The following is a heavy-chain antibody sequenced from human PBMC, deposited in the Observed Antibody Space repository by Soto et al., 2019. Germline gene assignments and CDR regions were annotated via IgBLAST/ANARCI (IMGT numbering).Heavy chain of an antibody. D-gene: IGHD6-13*01. CDR3: ARLLYSSSWYRMDV. V-gene: IGHV4-38-2*01. Sequence: SETLSLTCAVSGYSISSGYYWGWIRQPPGKGLEWIGSIYHSGSTYYNPSLKSRVTISVDTSKNQFSLKLRSVTAADTAVYYCARLLYSSSWYRMDVWGQGTTVTVSS. J-gene: IGHJ6*02. CDR2: IYHSGST. CDR1: GYSISSGYY.